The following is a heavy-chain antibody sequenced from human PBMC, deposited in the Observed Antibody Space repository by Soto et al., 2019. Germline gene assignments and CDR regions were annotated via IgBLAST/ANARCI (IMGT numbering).Heavy chain of an antibody. Sequence: SETLSLTCTVSGGSISRYYWSWIRQPPGKGLEWIGYIYYSGSTNYNPSLKSRVTISVDTSKNQFSLKLSSVTAADTAVYYCARMARVPYYYMDVWGKGTTVTVSS. CDR3: ARMARVPYYYMDV. J-gene: IGHJ6*03. CDR2: IYYSGST. D-gene: IGHD5-12*01. CDR1: GGSISRYY. V-gene: IGHV4-59*01.